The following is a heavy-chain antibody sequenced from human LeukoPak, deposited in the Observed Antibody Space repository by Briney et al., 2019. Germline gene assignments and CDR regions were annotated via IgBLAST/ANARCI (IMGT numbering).Heavy chain of an antibody. CDR3: ARGMCSSTSCYRGADYYYGMDV. Sequence: ASVRVSCKASGYTFTNYGFTWVRQAPGQGLEWMGWISAYTGNTNYAQKFQGRVTMTTDTSTTTAYMELRSLRSEDTAVYYCARGMCSSTSCYRGADYYYGMDVWGQGTTVTVSS. V-gene: IGHV1-18*01. J-gene: IGHJ6*02. D-gene: IGHD2-2*02. CDR1: GYTFTNYG. CDR2: ISAYTGNT.